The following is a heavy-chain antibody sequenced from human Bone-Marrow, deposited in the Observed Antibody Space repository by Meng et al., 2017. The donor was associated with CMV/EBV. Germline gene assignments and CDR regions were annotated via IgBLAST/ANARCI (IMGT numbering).Heavy chain of an antibody. Sequence: SGFTFSGSARHWVRQAYGKGLEWVGRIRSKAKNYATAYAASVTGRFTISRDDSKNSAYLQMNSLKTEDTAVYYCTTWGADGTYLSDYWGQGTLVTVSS. CDR2: IRSKAKNYAT. V-gene: IGHV3-73*01. CDR1: GFTFSGSA. CDR3: TTWGADGTYLSDY. D-gene: IGHD1-26*01. J-gene: IGHJ4*02.